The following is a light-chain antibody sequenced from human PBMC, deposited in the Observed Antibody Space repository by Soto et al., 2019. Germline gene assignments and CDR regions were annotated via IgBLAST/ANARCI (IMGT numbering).Light chain of an antibody. Sequence: EIVMTQSPPSLTVTPGEPASISCRSSQRLLHSNGNNFLDWYLQKPGQSPQLLIYLGSNRASGVPDRVSGSGAGTDFTLKISRVEAEDVGVYYCMQALQTPYTSGQGTKLEIK. CDR3: MQALQTPYT. CDR1: QRLLHSNGNNF. J-gene: IGKJ2*01. CDR2: LGS. V-gene: IGKV2-28*01.